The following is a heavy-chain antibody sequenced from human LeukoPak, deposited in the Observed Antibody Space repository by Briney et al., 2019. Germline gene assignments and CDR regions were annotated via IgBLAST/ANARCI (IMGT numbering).Heavy chain of an antibody. D-gene: IGHD3-3*01. CDR1: GGSISSGGYY. CDR3: ASSTYDFWSGYFY. CDR2: IYHSGST. J-gene: IGHJ4*02. Sequence: SETLSLTCTVSGGSISSGGYYWSWIRQPPGKGLEWIGYIYHSGSTYYNPSLKSRVTISVDRSKNQFSLKLSSVTAADTAVYYCASSTYDFWSGYFYWGQGTLVTVSP. V-gene: IGHV4-30-2*01.